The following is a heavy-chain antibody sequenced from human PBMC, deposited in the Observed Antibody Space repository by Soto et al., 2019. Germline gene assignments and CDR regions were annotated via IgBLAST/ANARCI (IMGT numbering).Heavy chain of an antibody. J-gene: IGHJ4*02. D-gene: IGHD6-25*01. CDR2: ISGSGGSI. V-gene: IGHV3-23*01. Sequence: GGSLRLSCAASGFTFGIYAMSWVRQAPGKGLEWVSSISGSGGSIYYAHSVKGRFTISRDKTKNTLDLQMNSLRAEDTAVYHCARVAPEYSSAPRRFDFWGQGTLVTVSS. CDR1: GFTFGIYA. CDR3: ARVAPEYSSAPRRFDF.